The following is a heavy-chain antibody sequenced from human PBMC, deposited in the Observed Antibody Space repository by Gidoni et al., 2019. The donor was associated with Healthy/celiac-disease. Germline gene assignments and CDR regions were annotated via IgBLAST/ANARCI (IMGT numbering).Heavy chain of an antibody. Sequence: QVQLVQSGAEVKKPGASVKVSCKPSGYTFTSYYMHWVRQAPGQGLEWMGIINPSGGSTSYAQTFQGRATMTRDTSTSTVYMELSSLRSEDTAVYYCARVITGTIYGMDVWGQGTTVTVSS. CDR2: INPSGGST. D-gene: IGHD1-20*01. CDR1: GYTFTSYY. J-gene: IGHJ6*02. V-gene: IGHV1-46*01. CDR3: ARVITGTIYGMDV.